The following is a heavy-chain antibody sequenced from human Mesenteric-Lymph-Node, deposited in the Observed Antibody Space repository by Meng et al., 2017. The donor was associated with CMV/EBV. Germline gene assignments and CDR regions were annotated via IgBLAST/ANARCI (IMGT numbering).Heavy chain of an antibody. J-gene: IGHJ4*02. D-gene: IGHD6-6*01. CDR2: ISYDGSNK. CDR1: GFTLSNYA. CDR3: ARGVEEYSTSSGAGY. Sequence: GGSLRLSCAVSGFTLSNYAMHWVRQAPGKGLEWVAVISYDGSNKYFGDSVKGRFTISRDNSKSTLYLQMNSLRAEDTAVYYCARGVEEYSTSSGAGYWGQGTPVTVSS. V-gene: IGHV3-30-3*01.